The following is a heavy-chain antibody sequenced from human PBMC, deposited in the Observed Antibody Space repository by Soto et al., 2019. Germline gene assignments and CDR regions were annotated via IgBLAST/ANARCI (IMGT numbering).Heavy chain of an antibody. CDR2: ISGSGRTT. J-gene: IGHJ6*03. V-gene: IGHV3-23*01. D-gene: IGHD3-16*01. CDR3: AKFRGPSYSYYYMDV. CDR1: GFTFGTYA. Sequence: EVQLLESGGGLVQPGGSLRLSCAASGFTFGTYAMKWLRQAPGRRLECVSFISGSGRTTYYAESVKGRFTVSRDNSKSTMYLQMNSLRAEDTALYYCAKFRGPSYSYYYMDVWGKGTTVTVSS.